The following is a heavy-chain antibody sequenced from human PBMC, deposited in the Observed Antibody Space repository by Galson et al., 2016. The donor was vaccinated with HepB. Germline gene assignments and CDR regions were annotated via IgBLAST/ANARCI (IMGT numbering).Heavy chain of an antibody. J-gene: IGHJ6*04. CDR3: ARGSYSSDWYRTSAYDFGMDV. CDR1: GFTFSSYD. Sequence: LRLSCAASGFTFSSYDMYWVRQAPGKGLEWVSSIYTAGDTDYPGSVEGRFTVSRENAKNSLYLHMNSLRAGDTAVYYCARGSYSSDWYRTSAYDFGMDVWGKGTPVTVSS. D-gene: IGHD6-19*01. V-gene: IGHV3-13*01. CDR2: IYTAGDT.